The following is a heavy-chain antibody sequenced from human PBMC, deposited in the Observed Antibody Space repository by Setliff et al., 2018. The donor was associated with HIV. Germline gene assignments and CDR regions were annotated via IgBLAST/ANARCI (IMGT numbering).Heavy chain of an antibody. V-gene: IGHV4-59*01. Sequence: SETLSLTCTVSGGSISSYYWSWIRQPPGKGLKWIGYIYYSGSTNYNPSLKSRVTISVDTSKNQFSLKLSSVTAADTAVYYCARYYNFWSGPPYNWFDPWGQGTLVTVSS. D-gene: IGHD3-3*01. CDR1: GGSISSYY. CDR3: ARYYNFWSGPPYNWFDP. CDR2: IYYSGST. J-gene: IGHJ5*02.